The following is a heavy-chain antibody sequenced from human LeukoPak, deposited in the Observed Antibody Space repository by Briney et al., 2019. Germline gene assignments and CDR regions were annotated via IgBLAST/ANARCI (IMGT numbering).Heavy chain of an antibody. CDR2: IYHSGST. J-gene: IGHJ4*02. V-gene: IGHV4-59*01. D-gene: IGHD5-12*01. Sequence: SETLSLTCTLSGGSISTYYWSWIRQPPGKGLEWMGYIYHSGSTNYNPSLKSRVTISVDPSKNQFSLKLSAVTAADTGLYYCARGGGYASPIGYWGQGALVTVSS. CDR1: GGSISTYY. CDR3: ARGGGYASPIGY.